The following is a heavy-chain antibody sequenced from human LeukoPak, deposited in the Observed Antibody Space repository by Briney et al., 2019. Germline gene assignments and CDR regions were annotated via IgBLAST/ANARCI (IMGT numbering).Heavy chain of an antibody. J-gene: IGHJ4*02. CDR3: ARDGGGYSGYDSFDY. CDR2: ISAYNGNT. D-gene: IGHD5-12*01. CDR1: GYTFTSYG. Sequence: ASVKVSCKASGYTFTSYGISWVRQAPGQGLEWMGWISAYNGNTNYAQKLQGRVTMTTDTSTSTAYVELRSLRSDDTAVYYCARDGGGYSGYDSFDYWGQGTLATVSS. V-gene: IGHV1-18*01.